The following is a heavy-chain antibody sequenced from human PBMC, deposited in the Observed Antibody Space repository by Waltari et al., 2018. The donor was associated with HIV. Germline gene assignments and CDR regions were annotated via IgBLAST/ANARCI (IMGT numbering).Heavy chain of an antibody. Sequence: EVHLVQSGGGLVQAGGSLRLSCAASGFTFSRFWMSWVRQAPGKGLEWVANIKKDGREKYYVDSVKGRFTISRDDAKNSLFLQLNSLRVEDTAVYYCARTLDLVVVPASMDVWGQGTTVSVSS. D-gene: IGHD2-2*03. CDR3: ARTLDLVVVPASMDV. V-gene: IGHV3-7*01. CDR1: GFTFSRFW. J-gene: IGHJ6*02. CDR2: IKKDGREK.